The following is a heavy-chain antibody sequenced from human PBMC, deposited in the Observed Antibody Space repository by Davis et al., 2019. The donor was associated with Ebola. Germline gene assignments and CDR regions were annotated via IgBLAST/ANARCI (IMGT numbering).Heavy chain of an antibody. D-gene: IGHD3-10*01. CDR1: GFTFSSYG. J-gene: IGHJ5*02. CDR3: AKDPGYYYGSGNWFDP. V-gene: IGHV3-33*06. CDR2: IWYDGSNK. Sequence: GGSLRLSCAASGFTFSSYGMHWVRQAPGKGLEWVAVIWYDGSNKYYADSVKGRFTISRDNSKNTLYLQMNSLRAEDTAVYYCAKDPGYYYGSGNWFDPWGQGTLVTVSS.